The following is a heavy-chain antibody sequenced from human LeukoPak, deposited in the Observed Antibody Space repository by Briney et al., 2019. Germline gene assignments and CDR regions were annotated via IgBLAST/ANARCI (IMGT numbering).Heavy chain of an antibody. V-gene: IGHV3-74*01. CDR2: INADEDRA. CDR1: GFTFSDYW. J-gene: IGHJ4*02. D-gene: IGHD3-22*01. Sequence: QSGGSLRLSCAASGFTFSDYWMHWVRQAPGKGLVWVSHINADEDRAAYADSVKGRFTISRDNAKNSLYLQMNSLRAEDTAVYYCARDRDGTAYYPLDFRGQGTLVTVSS. CDR3: ARDRDGTAYYPLDF.